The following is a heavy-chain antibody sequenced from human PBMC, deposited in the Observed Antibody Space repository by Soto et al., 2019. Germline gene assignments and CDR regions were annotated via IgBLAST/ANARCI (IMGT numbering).Heavy chain of an antibody. Sequence: QVQLQESGPGLVKPSGTLSLTCAVSSGSISSRNWWSWVRQPPGKGLEWIGEIYHGGSTNYSPSLKRRVSISVDKSKNQFSLKLSSVTAADTAVYYCARAIEGDKDFWSGFAMDVWGKGTTVTVSS. D-gene: IGHD3-3*01. V-gene: IGHV4-4*02. CDR3: ARAIEGDKDFWSGFAMDV. J-gene: IGHJ6*04. CDR1: SGSISSRNW. CDR2: IYHGGST.